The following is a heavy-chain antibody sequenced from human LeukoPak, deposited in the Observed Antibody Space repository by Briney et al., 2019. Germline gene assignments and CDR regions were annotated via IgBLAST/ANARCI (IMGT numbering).Heavy chain of an antibody. D-gene: IGHD4-17*01. V-gene: IGHV3-21*01. CDR1: GFIFSSYT. J-gene: IGHJ4*02. Sequence: PGGSLRLSCAASGFIFSSYTMNWVRQAPGKGLEWVSSISSSSTYIYYADSVEGRFTISRDNAKNSLSLQLNSLKAEDTAVYYCARSDYGDYIDHWGQGTLVTVSS. CDR3: ARSDYGDYIDH. CDR2: ISSSSTYI.